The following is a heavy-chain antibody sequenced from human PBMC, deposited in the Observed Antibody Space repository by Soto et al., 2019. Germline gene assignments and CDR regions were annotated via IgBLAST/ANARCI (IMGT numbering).Heavy chain of an antibody. CDR3: ARDKITGLFDY. V-gene: IGHV4-34*01. CDR1: GGSFSGYY. CDR2: INHSGST. J-gene: IGHJ4*02. Sequence: SETLSLTCAVYGGSFSGYYWTWLRQPPGTGLEWIGEINHSGSTNYNPSLKSRVTISVDTSKNQFSLKLTSVTAADTAVYYCARDKITGLFDYWSQGTLVTVSS. D-gene: IGHD2-8*02.